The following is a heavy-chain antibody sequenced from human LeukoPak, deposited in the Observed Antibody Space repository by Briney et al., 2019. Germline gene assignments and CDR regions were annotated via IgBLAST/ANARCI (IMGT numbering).Heavy chain of an antibody. V-gene: IGHV4-59*01. J-gene: IGHJ4*02. Sequence: SETLSLTCTVSGGSISSYYWSWIRQPPGKGLEWIGYIYYSGSTNYNPFLKSRVIISVDTSKNQFSLKLSSVTAADTAVYYCAGNIVVAPYYFDYWGQGTLVTVSS. D-gene: IGHD2-15*01. CDR3: AGNIVVAPYYFDY. CDR1: GGSISSYY. CDR2: IYYSGST.